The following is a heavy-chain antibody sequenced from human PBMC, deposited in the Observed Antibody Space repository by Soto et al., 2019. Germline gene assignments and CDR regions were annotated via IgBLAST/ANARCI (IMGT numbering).Heavy chain of an antibody. CDR3: AKVEQDSSGYSYFDY. D-gene: IGHD3-22*01. J-gene: IGHJ4*02. CDR2: ISGSGGST. CDR1: GFTFSSNA. Sequence: PAGSLGLSCAASGFTFSSNAISWVRQAPWQVLEWVSAISGSGGSTYDADSVKGRFTIYRENCKNTLYLQMNSLRAEDTAVYYCAKVEQDSSGYSYFDYWGQGTLVTVSS. V-gene: IGHV3-23*01.